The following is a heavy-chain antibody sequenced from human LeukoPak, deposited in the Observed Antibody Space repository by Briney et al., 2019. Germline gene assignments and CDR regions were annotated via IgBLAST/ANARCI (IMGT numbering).Heavy chain of an antibody. D-gene: IGHD4-23*01. CDR3: ARRWVDYYYYGMDV. V-gene: IGHV4-34*01. CDR2: INHSGST. J-gene: IGHJ6*02. CDR1: GGSFSGYY. Sequence: SETLSLTCAVSGGSFSGYYWSWIRQPPGKGLEWIGEINHSGSTNYNPSLKSRVTISVDTSKNQFSLKLSSVTAADTAVYYCARRWVDYYYYGMDVWGQGTTVTVSS.